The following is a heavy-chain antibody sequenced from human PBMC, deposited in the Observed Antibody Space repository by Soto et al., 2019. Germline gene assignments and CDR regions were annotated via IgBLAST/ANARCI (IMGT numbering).Heavy chain of an antibody. CDR1: GASISSGDYY. D-gene: IGHD1-26*01. V-gene: IGHV4-31*03. Sequence: QVQLQESGPGLVNPSQTLSLTCTVSGASISSGDYYWSWIRQYPGMGLEWIGYIYYSGSGHNNPSRTTRVIISGATSKNDSSLKLSPVTSADTAVYYCARAKLVPDYWEWFEPWGQGTMVTVSS. CDR2: IYYSGSG. CDR3: ARAKLVPDYWEWFEP. J-gene: IGHJ5*02.